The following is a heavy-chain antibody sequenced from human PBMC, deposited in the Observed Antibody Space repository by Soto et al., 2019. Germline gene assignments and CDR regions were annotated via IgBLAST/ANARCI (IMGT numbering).Heavy chain of an antibody. CDR2: ISYSGTT. CDR3: ARGRGYSYGLDP. J-gene: IGHJ5*02. CDR1: GDSISSNNNY. V-gene: IGHV4-30-4*01. D-gene: IGHD5-18*01. Sequence: QVQLQESGPGLVKPSQTLSLTCTVSGDSISSNNNYWSWIRQPPGEGLEWIGFISYSGTTSYSPSLKMRVAISLDTSKNQFSLSLSSVTAADTAVYYCARGRGYSYGLDPWGQGTLVTVSS.